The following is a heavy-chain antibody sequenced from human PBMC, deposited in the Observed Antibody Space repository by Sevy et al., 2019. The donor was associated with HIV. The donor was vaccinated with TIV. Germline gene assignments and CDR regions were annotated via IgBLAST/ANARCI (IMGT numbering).Heavy chain of an antibody. Sequence: GGSLRLSCAASGFTFDDYGMSWVRQAPGKGLEWVSGINWNGGSTGYADSVKGRFTISRDNAKNSLYLQMNSLRAEDTALYHCARHLQYSSSSPLDYWGQGTLVTVSS. CDR2: INWNGGST. CDR3: ARHLQYSSSSPLDY. D-gene: IGHD6-6*01. CDR1: GFTFDDYG. J-gene: IGHJ4*02. V-gene: IGHV3-20*01.